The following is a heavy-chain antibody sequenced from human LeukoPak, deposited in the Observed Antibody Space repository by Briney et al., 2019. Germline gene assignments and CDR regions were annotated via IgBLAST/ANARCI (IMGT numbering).Heavy chain of an antibody. Sequence: PGGSLRLSCAASGFTFSSYGMHWVRQAPGKGLEWVAFIRYDGSNKYYADSVKGRFTISRDNSKNTLYLQMNSLRAEDTAVYYCARKVKWVADYWGQGTLVTVSS. CDR2: IRYDGSNK. CDR1: GFTFSSYG. J-gene: IGHJ4*02. D-gene: IGHD2-15*01. CDR3: ARKVKWVADY. V-gene: IGHV3-30*02.